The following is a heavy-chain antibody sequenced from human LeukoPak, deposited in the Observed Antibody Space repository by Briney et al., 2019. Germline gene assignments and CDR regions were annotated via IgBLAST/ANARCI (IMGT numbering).Heavy chain of an antibody. J-gene: IGHJ5*02. V-gene: IGHV1-3*01. CDR3: ARDAGLSSSWYLLSDNWFDP. D-gene: IGHD6-13*01. CDR1: GYTFTSYA. Sequence: GASVKVSCKASGYTFTSYAMHWVRQAPGQRLEWMGWINAGNGNTKYSQKFQGRVTITRDTSASTAYMELSSLRSEDTAVYYCARDAGLSSSWYLLSDNWFDPWGQGTLVTVSS. CDR2: INAGNGNT.